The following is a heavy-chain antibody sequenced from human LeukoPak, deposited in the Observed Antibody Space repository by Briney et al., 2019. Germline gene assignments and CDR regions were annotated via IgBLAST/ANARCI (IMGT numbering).Heavy chain of an antibody. CDR1: GFTFSRYS. CDR2: ISSTSTFI. CDR3: ANQPSKYCTGGSCYVVY. J-gene: IGHJ4*02. Sequence: GGSLRLSCAASGFTFSRYSMNWVRQAPGKGLEWVASISSTSTFIYSADSVKGRFTISRDTAENSLFLQMNSLRAEDTAIYYCANQPSKYCTGGSCYVVYWGQGTLVTVSS. V-gene: IGHV3-21*01. D-gene: IGHD2-15*01.